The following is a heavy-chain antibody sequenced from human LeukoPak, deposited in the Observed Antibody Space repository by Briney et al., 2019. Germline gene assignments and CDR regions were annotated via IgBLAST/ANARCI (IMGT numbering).Heavy chain of an antibody. J-gene: IGHJ4*02. CDR2: IKPRGGST. D-gene: IGHD3-10*01. Sequence: ASVKVSCKASGYTFTSYYMHWVRQAPGHGREGMGVIKPRGGSTSYAQKFQGRVTMTRDTSTSKVYMELSSLRSEDTAVYYCARDRGDRYYYGSGRLFDYWGQGTLVTVSS. CDR3: ARDRGDRYYYGSGRLFDY. V-gene: IGHV1-46*01. CDR1: GYTFTSYY.